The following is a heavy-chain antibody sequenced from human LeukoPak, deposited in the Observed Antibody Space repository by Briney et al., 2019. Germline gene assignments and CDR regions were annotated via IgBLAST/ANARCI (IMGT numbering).Heavy chain of an antibody. Sequence: SETLSLTCVVSDGSIKDYYWSWIRPPPGKGLEWVGYIFYSGRTNYNPSLKSRLTMSLDTSKNQFSLKLTSVTAADTAVYFCARDSRRELLHAFDIWGQGTMVTVSS. CDR1: DGSIKDYY. V-gene: IGHV4-59*12. CDR3: ARDSRRELLHAFDI. CDR2: IFYSGRT. J-gene: IGHJ3*02. D-gene: IGHD1-26*01.